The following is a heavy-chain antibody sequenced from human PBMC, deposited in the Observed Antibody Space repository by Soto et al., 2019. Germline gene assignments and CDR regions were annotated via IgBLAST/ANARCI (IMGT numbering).Heavy chain of an antibody. D-gene: IGHD3-16*01. Sequence: SETLSLTCTVSGGSISSYYWSWIRQPPGKGLEWIGYIYYSGSTNYNPSLKSRVTISVDTSKNQFSLKLSSVTAADTAVYYCARVYDYPFRYFDYWGQGTLVTVSS. V-gene: IGHV4-59*01. CDR2: IYYSGST. J-gene: IGHJ4*02. CDR3: ARVYDYPFRYFDY. CDR1: GGSISSYY.